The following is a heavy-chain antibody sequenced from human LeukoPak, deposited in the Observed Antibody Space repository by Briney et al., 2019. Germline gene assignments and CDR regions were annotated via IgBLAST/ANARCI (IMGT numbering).Heavy chain of an antibody. CDR3: AKRGGSGSYNLYYFDY. D-gene: IGHD3-10*01. Sequence: TGGSLRLSCAASGFTFSSYAVSWVRQAPGKGLEWVSAISGSGGSTYYADSVKGRFTISRDNSKNTLYLQMNSLRAEDTAVYYCAKRGGSGSYNLYYFDYWGQGTLVTVSS. J-gene: IGHJ4*02. CDR2: ISGSGGST. V-gene: IGHV3-23*01. CDR1: GFTFSSYA.